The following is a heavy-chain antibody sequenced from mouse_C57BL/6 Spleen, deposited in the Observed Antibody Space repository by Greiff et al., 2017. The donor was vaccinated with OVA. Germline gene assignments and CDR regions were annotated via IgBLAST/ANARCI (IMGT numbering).Heavy chain of an antibody. D-gene: IGHD2-4*01. V-gene: IGHV1-69*01. J-gene: IGHJ1*03. CDR3: AKKGGDYGYFDV. CDR1: GYTFTSYW. CDR2: IDPSDSYT. Sequence: VQLQQPGAELVMPGASVKLSCKASGYTFTSYWMHWVKQRPGQGLEWIGEIDPSDSYTNYNQKFKGKSTLTVDKYSSTAYMQRSSLTSEDSAVYYCAKKGGDYGYFDVWGTGTTVTVAS.